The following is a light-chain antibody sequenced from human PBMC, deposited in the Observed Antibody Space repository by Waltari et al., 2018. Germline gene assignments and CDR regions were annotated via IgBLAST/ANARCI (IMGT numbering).Light chain of an antibody. J-gene: IGLJ3*02. Sequence: ALTQPASVSGSHGQSITIPRTGTSCDDWTSHLFPGYQQHPGKAPKLMIYDVSKRPSGVSYRFSGSKSGNTDSLTISGLQAEDEADYYCCSYAGSSTWVFGGGTKLTVL. CDR1: SCDDWTSHL. CDR2: DVS. V-gene: IGLV2-23*02. CDR3: CSYAGSSTWV.